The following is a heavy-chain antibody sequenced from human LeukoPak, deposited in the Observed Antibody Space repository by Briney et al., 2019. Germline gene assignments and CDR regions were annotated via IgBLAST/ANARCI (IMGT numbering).Heavy chain of an antibody. CDR1: GFTFSNYA. V-gene: IGHV3-30-3*01. Sequence: PGGSLRLSCAATGFTFSNYAIHWGRQAPGKGLEWVAFISDDGSRQHYADSVKGRFTISRDNSKNTLNLQMNSLRAEDTAVYYCARHIQGSGWHLDYWGQGTLVTVSS. J-gene: IGHJ4*02. D-gene: IGHD6-19*01. CDR2: ISDDGSRQ. CDR3: ARHIQGSGWHLDY.